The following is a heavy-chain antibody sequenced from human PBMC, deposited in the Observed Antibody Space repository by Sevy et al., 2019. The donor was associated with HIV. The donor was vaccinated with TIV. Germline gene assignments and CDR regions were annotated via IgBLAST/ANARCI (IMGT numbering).Heavy chain of an antibody. Sequence: GGSLRLSCTTSGFTFSDYGMHWVRQAPGKGLEWVTFIGYNGADRYYSDSVKGRFAISRDNSKNTLLLQMNSLRAEDTAIYYCGKNTASAGTGGFDYWGQGALVTVSS. D-gene: IGHD6-13*01. CDR1: GFTFSDYG. J-gene: IGHJ4*02. CDR3: GKNTASAGTGGFDY. V-gene: IGHV3-30*02. CDR2: IGYNGADR.